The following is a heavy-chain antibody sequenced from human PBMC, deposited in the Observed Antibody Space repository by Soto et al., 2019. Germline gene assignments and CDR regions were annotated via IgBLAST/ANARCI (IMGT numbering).Heavy chain of an antibody. D-gene: IGHD3-22*01. CDR1: GVTLSGYN. CDR3: ARGITTNDAFDI. Sequence: EVPLVESGGGLVQPGGSLRLSCAASGVTLSGYNMNWVRQAPGKGLEWVSSISSSSTYIYYADSVKGRFTISRDNAKKSLYLQMNSLRAEDTAVYYCARGITTNDAFDIWGQGTMVTVSS. CDR2: ISSSSTYI. V-gene: IGHV3-21*01. J-gene: IGHJ3*02.